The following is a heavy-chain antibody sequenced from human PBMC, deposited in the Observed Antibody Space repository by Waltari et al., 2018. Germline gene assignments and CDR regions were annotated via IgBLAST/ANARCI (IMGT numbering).Heavy chain of an antibody. V-gene: IGHV1-69*08. Sequence: QVQLVQSGAEVKKPGSSVQVSCKASGGTFSSYAISWVRQAHGQGLEWMGRIIPIFGTANYAQKFQGRVTITADKSTSTAYMELSSLRSEDTAVYYCARDRGYCSGGSCFNWFDPWGQGTLVTVSS. CDR3: ARDRGYCSGGSCFNWFDP. D-gene: IGHD2-15*01. J-gene: IGHJ5*02. CDR2: IIPIFGTA. CDR1: GGTFSSYA.